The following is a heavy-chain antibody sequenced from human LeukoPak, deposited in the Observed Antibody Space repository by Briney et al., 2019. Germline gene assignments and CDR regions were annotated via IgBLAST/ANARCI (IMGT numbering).Heavy chain of an antibody. CDR3: ARGQARLAWFDP. CDR1: GGSISSYY. Sequence: SETLSLTCTVSGGSISSYYWSWIRQPPGKGLEWIGYIYYSGSTNYNPSLKSRVTISVDTSKNQFSLKLSSVTAADTAVYYCARGQARLAWFDPWGQGTLVTVSS. V-gene: IGHV4-59*08. D-gene: IGHD6-19*01. J-gene: IGHJ5*02. CDR2: IYYSGST.